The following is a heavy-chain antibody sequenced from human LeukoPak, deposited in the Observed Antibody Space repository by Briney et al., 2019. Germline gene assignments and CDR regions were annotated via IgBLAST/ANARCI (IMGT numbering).Heavy chain of an antibody. CDR1: GYTFTSYG. CDR3: ARVWSPLVGATRTYYFDY. V-gene: IGHV1-18*01. CDR2: ISAYNGNT. Sequence: GASVKVSCKASGYTFTSYGISWVRQAPGQGLEWMGWISAYNGNTNYAQKLQGRVTMTTDTSTSTAYMELRSLRSDDTAVYYCARVWSPLVGATRTYYFDYWGQGTLVTVSP. J-gene: IGHJ4*02. D-gene: IGHD1-26*01.